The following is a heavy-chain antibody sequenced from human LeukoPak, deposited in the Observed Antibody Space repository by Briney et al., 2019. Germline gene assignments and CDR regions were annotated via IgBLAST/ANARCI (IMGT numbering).Heavy chain of an antibody. J-gene: IGHJ4*02. CDR1: GYSFTSYW. V-gene: IGHV5-51*01. D-gene: IGHD1-1*01. Sequence: PGDSLKISCKASGYSFTSYWIGWVRQMPGKGLEWMGIIYPGDSDTRYSPSFQGQVTISADKSISTAYLQWNSLKASDTAMYYCAKRINWNVDYWGQGTLVTVSS. CDR2: IYPGDSDT. CDR3: AKRINWNVDY.